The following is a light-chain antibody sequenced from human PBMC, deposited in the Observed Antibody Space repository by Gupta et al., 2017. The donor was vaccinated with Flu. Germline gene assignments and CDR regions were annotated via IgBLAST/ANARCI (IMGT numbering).Light chain of an antibody. Sequence: QPPLTQPAAVSGSPGQSITISCTGTSSDVGCYNYVSWYQQHPGKAPKLMIYEVSNRPSGVSNRFSGSKSGNTASLTISGLQAEDEADYYCSSYTSSSTIVFGGGTKLTVL. CDR1: SSDVGCYNY. J-gene: IGLJ3*02. CDR2: EVS. CDR3: SSYTSSSTIV. V-gene: IGLV2-14*01.